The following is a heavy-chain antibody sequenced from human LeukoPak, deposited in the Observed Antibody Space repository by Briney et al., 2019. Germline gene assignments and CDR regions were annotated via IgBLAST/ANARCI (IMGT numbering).Heavy chain of an antibody. D-gene: IGHD3-10*01. CDR3: ARYYYGSGSHFHNPYYYYGMDV. CDR2: IIPIFGTA. V-gene: IGHV1-69*13. J-gene: IGHJ6*02. Sequence: SVKVSCKASGGTFISYAISWVRQAPGQGLEWMGGIIPIFGTANYAQKFQGRVTTTADESTSTAYMELSSLRSEDTAVYYCARYYYGSGSHFHNPYYYYGMDVWGQGTTVTVSS. CDR1: GGTFISYA.